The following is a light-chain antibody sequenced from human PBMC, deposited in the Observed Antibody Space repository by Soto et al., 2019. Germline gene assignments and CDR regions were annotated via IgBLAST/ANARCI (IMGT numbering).Light chain of an antibody. V-gene: IGKV3-15*01. J-gene: IGKJ4*01. CDR3: QQYNNLPPLT. CDR1: QSVSSN. CDR2: GAS. Sequence: EVVMTQSPATLYVSPGERATLYCRASQSVSSNLAWYQQKPGQATRLLIYGASTRATGIPARFSGSGSGTEFTLTISSLQSEDFAIYYCQQYNNLPPLTFGGGTKVEIK.